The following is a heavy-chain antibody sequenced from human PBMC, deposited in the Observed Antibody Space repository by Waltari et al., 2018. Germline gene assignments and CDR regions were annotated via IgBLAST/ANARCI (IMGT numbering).Heavy chain of an antibody. CDR3: ARDPHDCTGGVCYQDV. CDR2: INHSGST. CDR1: GGSFSGYY. Sequence: QVQLQQWGAGLLKPSETLSLTCAVYGGSFSGYYWSWIRQPPGKGLEWIGEINHSGSTTYNPSLKSRVTISVDTSKNQFSLKLSSVTAADTAVYYCARDPHDCTGGVCYQDVWGKGTTVTVSS. V-gene: IGHV4-34*01. D-gene: IGHD2-8*02. J-gene: IGHJ6*04.